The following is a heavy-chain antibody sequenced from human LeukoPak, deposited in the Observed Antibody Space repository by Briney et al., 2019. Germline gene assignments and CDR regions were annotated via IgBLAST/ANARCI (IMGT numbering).Heavy chain of an antibody. V-gene: IGHV4-4*07. Sequence: RPSETLSLTCTVSGGSISSYYWSWIRQPAGKGLEWIGRIYTSGSTNYNPSLKSRVTMSVDTSKNQFSLKLSSVTAADTAVYYCARDIVVVVAAYPEYYFDYWGQGTLVTVSS. J-gene: IGHJ4*02. CDR3: ARDIVVVVAAYPEYYFDY. CDR2: IYTSGST. CDR1: GGSISSYY. D-gene: IGHD2-15*01.